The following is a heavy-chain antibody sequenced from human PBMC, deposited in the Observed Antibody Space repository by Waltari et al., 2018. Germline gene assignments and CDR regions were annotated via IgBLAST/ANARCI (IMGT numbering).Heavy chain of an antibody. V-gene: IGHV4-39*07. J-gene: IGHJ6*02. CDR3: ARDTADYYYYGMDV. CDR1: GGSISSSSYY. D-gene: IGHD5-18*01. Sequence: QLQLQESGPGLVKPSETLSLTCTVSGGSISSSSYYWGWIRQPPGKGLEWIGSIYYSGSTYYNPSLKRRGTITVDTSKNQFSLKLSSGTAADTAVYYCARDTADYYYYGMDVWGQGTTVTVSS. CDR2: IYYSGST.